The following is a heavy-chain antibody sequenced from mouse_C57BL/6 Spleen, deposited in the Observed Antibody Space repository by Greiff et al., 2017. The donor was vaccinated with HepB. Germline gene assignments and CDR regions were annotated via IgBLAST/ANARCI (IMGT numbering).Heavy chain of an antibody. CDR1: GYTFTSYW. J-gene: IGHJ4*01. Sequence: EVQLQQSGTVLARPGASVKMSCKTSGYTFTSYWMHWVKQRPGQGLERIGAIYPGNSDTSYNQKFKGKAKLTAGTSASTAYMELRSLTNEDSAVYYCTRDGGSYYSNYDAMDYWGQGTSVTVSS. V-gene: IGHV1-5*01. CDR3: TRDGGSYYSNYDAMDY. CDR2: IYPGNSDT. D-gene: IGHD2-5*01.